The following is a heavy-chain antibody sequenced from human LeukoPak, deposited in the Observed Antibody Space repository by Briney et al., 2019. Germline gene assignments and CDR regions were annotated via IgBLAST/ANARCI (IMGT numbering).Heavy chain of an antibody. CDR1: GYTFTSYC. CDR3: AREGLGYCSSTSCYGDWYFDL. J-gene: IGHJ2*01. V-gene: IGHV1-46*01. CDR2: INPSGGST. D-gene: IGHD2-2*01. Sequence: GASVKVSCKASGYTFTSYCMHWVRQAPGQGLEWMGIINPSGGSTSYAQKFQGRVTMTRDTSTSTVYMELSSLRSEDTAVYYCAREGLGYCSSTSCYGDWYFDLWGRGTLVTVSS.